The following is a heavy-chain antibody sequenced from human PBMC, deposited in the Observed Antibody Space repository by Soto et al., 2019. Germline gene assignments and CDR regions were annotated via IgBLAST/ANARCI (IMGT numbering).Heavy chain of an antibody. V-gene: IGHV3-33*08. Sequence: QVQLVESGGGVVQPGRSLRLSCAASGFTFSRYAMNWVRQAPGKGLEWVAVIWYDGSNKYYADSVKGRFTISRDNSKNTLYLQMNSLRAEDTAVYYCARDSRPPLRRPFDYWGQGTLVTVSS. CDR2: IWYDGSNK. CDR1: GFTFSRYA. CDR3: ARDSRPPLRRPFDY. J-gene: IGHJ4*02. D-gene: IGHD4-17*01.